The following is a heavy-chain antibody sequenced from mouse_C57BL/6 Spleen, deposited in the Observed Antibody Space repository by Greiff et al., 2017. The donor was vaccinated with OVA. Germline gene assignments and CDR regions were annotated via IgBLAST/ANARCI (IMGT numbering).Heavy chain of an antibody. V-gene: IGHV2-6*01. Sequence: QVQLQESGPGLVAPSQSLSITCTVSGFSLTSYGVDWVRQSPGQGLEWLGVIWGVGSTNYNSALKSRLSISKDNSKSQVFLKMNSLQTDDTAMDYGASDRSDGSPFAYWGQGTLVTVSA. J-gene: IGHJ3*01. CDR2: IWGVGST. D-gene: IGHD1-1*01. CDR3: ASDRSDGSPFAY. CDR1: GFSLTSYG.